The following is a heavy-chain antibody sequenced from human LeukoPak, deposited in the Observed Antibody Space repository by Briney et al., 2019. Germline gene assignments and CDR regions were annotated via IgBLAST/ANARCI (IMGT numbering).Heavy chain of an antibody. CDR2: IIPILGVP. CDR1: GGTFNNYA. J-gene: IGHJ4*02. CDR3: ARGRYYGSGTYYLDAAY. D-gene: IGHD3-10*01. Sequence: SVKVSCKASGGTFNNYAINWVRQAPGQGLEWMGRIIPILGVPDYAQRFQGRVTITADISTTTAYMELSNLRSEDTAVYYCARGRYYGSGTYYLDAAYWGQGTLVTVSS. V-gene: IGHV1-69*04.